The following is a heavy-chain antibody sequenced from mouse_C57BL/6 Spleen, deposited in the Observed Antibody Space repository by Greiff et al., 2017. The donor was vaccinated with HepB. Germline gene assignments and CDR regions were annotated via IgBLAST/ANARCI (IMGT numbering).Heavy chain of an antibody. CDR3: ARDGGLRRDDY. D-gene: IGHD2-4*01. CDR2: IYPSDSET. Sequence: VQLQQPGAELVRPGSSVKLSCKASGYTFTSYWMDWVKQRPGQGLEWIGNIYPSDSETHYNQKFKDKATLTVDKSSSTAYMQLSSLTSEDSAVYYCARDGGLRRDDYWGQGTTLTVSS. V-gene: IGHV1-61*01. CDR1: GYTFTSYW. J-gene: IGHJ2*01.